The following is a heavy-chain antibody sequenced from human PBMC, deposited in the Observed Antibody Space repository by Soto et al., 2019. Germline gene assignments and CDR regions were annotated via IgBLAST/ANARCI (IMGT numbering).Heavy chain of an antibody. Sequence: EVQLVESGGGLVKPGGSLRLSCAASGFTFTNAWMSWVRQAPGKGLEWVGRVKRKTNGGTTDYAAPVKDRFNISRDDSKNTLYLQMNNLKTEDTAVYYCATYYGSGTDCQEDYLAFWGQGTPVTVSS. CDR3: ATYYGSGTDCQEDYLAF. J-gene: IGHJ4*02. CDR2: VKRKTNGGTT. V-gene: IGHV3-15*01. D-gene: IGHD3-10*01. CDR1: GFTFTNAW.